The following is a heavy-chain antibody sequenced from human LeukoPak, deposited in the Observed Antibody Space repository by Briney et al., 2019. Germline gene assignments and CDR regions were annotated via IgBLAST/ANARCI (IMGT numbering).Heavy chain of an antibody. Sequence: PGGSLRLSCAASGVTFSSHWMTWVRQAPGMGLEWVANIKHDGSEKYYVDSVKGRFTISRDNAKNSLYLQMNSLRAEDTAVYYCAKDVVVVAALYFDYWGQGTLVTVSS. J-gene: IGHJ4*02. CDR3: AKDVVVVAALYFDY. CDR1: GVTFSSHW. D-gene: IGHD2-15*01. V-gene: IGHV3-7*03. CDR2: IKHDGSEK.